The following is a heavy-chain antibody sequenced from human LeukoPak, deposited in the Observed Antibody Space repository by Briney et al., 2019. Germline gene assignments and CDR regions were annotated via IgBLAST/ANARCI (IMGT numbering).Heavy chain of an antibody. V-gene: IGHV4-30-4*08. D-gene: IGHD5-18*01. CDR3: ARGLQLWLPSYYYYMDV. Sequence: SETLSLTCTVSGGSISSGDYYWSWIRQPPGQGLEWIGYIYYSGSTYYNPSLKSRVTISVDTSKNQFSLKLSSVTAADTAVYYCARGLQLWLPSYYYYMDVWGKGTTVTVSS. CDR2: IYYSGST. CDR1: GGSISSGDYY. J-gene: IGHJ6*03.